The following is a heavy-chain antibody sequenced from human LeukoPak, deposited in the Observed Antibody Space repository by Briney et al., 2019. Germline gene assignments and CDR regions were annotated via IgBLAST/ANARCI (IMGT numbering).Heavy chain of an antibody. CDR3: AKAPVSTVNWFDP. CDR2: ISGSGGST. CDR1: GFTFSSYA. V-gene: IGHV3-23*01. J-gene: IGHJ5*02. D-gene: IGHD1-14*01. Sequence: PGGSLRLPCAASGFTFSSYAMSWVRQAPGKGLERVSAISGSGGSTYYADSVKGRFTISRDNSKNTLYLQMNSLRAEDTAVYYCAKAPVSTVNWFDPWGQGTLVTVSS.